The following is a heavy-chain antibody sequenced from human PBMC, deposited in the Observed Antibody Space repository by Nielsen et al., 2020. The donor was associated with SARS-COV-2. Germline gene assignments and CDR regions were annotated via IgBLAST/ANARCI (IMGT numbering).Heavy chain of an antibody. V-gene: IGHV3-30*03. D-gene: IGHD3-22*01. J-gene: IGHJ3*01. CDR2: ISYDGSNK. Sequence: GESLKISCAASGFTFSNGWMSWVRQAPGKGLEWVAVISYDGSNKYYADSVKGRFTISRDNSKNTLYLEMRSLRAEDTAVYFCARDRDISDYYNAFDLWGQGTMVTVSS. CDR3: ARDRDISDYYNAFDL. CDR1: GFTFSNGW.